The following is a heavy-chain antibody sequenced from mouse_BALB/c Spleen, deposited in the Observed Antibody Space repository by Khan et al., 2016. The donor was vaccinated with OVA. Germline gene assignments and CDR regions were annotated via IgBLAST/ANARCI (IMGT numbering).Heavy chain of an antibody. CDR1: GFSLTTSG. V-gene: IGHV2-9*02. J-gene: IGHJ3*01. CDR3: ARAYYYGAWFAY. Sequence: QVQLKESGPGLVAPSQSLSITRTVSGFSLTTSGVPLVLQPPGKGLEWLGVIWAGGSTNYNSALMSRLSISKDNSKSQAFLKMNSLQTDDTAMYYCARAYYYGAWFAYWGQGTLVTVSA. CDR2: IWAGGST. D-gene: IGHD1-1*01.